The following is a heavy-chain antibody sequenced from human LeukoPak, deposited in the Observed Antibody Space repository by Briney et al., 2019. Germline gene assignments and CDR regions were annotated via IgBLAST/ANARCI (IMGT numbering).Heavy chain of an antibody. V-gene: IGHV1-46*01. Sequence: ASVKVSCKASGYTFTNYYIHWVRQAPGQGLEWMGIINPSGGSTSYAQKFQGRVTMTRDTSTSTVYMELSSLRSEDTAVYYCARDDSSGWGYWGQGTLVTVSS. J-gene: IGHJ4*02. D-gene: IGHD6-19*01. CDR3: ARDDSSGWGY. CDR2: INPSGGST. CDR1: GYTFTNYY.